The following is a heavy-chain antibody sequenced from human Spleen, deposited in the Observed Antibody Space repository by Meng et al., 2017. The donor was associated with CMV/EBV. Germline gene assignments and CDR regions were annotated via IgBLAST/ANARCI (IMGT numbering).Heavy chain of an antibody. CDR3: ARALREGWFDP. D-gene: IGHD4-17*01. V-gene: IGHV4-39*01. Sequence: SETLSLTCTVSGCSISSSGYYWGWIRQPPGKGLAWIGSFYHSGSTYHNPSLKRRVTISVDTSKNQFSLKLTPVTAADTAVYYCARALREGWFDPWGQGTLVTVSS. J-gene: IGHJ5*02. CDR2: FYHSGST. CDR1: GCSISSSGYY.